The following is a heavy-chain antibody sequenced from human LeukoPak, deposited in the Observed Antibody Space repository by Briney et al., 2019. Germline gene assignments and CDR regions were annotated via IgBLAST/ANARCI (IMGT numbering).Heavy chain of an antibody. V-gene: IGHV1-2*02. D-gene: IGHD3-22*01. CDR3: ARDRRHYYDSSGYHAFVY. CDR2: INPNSGGT. Sequence: ASVKVSCKASGYTFTGYYMHWVRQAPGQGLEWMGWINPNSGGTNYAQKFQGRVTMTRDTSISTAYMELSRLRSDDTAVYYCARDRRHYYDSSGYHAFVYWGQGTLVTVSS. CDR1: GYTFTGYY. J-gene: IGHJ4*02.